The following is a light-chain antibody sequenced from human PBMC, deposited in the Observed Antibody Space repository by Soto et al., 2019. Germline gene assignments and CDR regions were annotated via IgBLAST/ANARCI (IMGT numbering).Light chain of an antibody. CDR1: QSVSSN. Sequence: EVVMTQSPATLSVSPGERATLSCRASQSVSSNLAWYQQKPGQAPRLLLYGLSTRATGIPARFSGTGSGTEFTLTISRLQSEDFAGDYWLRYSNWPRTFGPGTQVD. CDR3: LRYSNWPRT. CDR2: GLS. V-gene: IGKV3D-15*01. J-gene: IGKJ3*01.